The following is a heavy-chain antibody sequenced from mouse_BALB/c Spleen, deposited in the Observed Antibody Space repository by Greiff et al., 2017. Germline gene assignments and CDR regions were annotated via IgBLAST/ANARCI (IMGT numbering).Heavy chain of an antibody. V-gene: IGHV5-6-3*01. CDR3: AREEVFAY. CDR2: INSNGGST. J-gene: IGHJ3*01. Sequence: EVQVVESGGGLVQPGGSLKLSCAASGFTFSSYGMSWVRQTPDKRLELVATINSNGGSTYYPDSVKGRFTISRDNAKNTLYLQMSSLKSEDTAMYYCAREEVFAYWGQGTLVTVSA. CDR1: GFTFSSYG.